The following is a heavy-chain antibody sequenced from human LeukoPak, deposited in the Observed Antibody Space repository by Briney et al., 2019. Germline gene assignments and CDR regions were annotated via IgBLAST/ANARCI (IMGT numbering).Heavy chain of an antibody. J-gene: IGHJ4*02. CDR2: INPNSGGT. Sequence: ASVKVSCMASGYTFTGYYMHWVRPAPGQGVAWMGWINPNSGGTHYAQKFQDRVTMTRDTSISTAYMEPSRLRSDDTAVYYCASWHGDLDYWGQGTLVTVSS. CDR3: ASWHGDLDY. CDR1: GYTFTGYY. V-gene: IGHV1-2*02. D-gene: IGHD4-17*01.